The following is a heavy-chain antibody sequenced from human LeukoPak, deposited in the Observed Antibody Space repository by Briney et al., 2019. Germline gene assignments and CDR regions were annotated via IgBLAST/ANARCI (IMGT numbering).Heavy chain of an antibody. CDR2: ISWNSGSI. CDR3: VKDNPLDY. V-gene: IGHV3-9*01. Sequence: GGSLRLSCAASGFTFDDYAMHWVRQAPGKGLEWVSGISWNSGSIGYADSVKGRFTISRDNAKNSLHLQMNSLRAEDTAVYYCVKDNPLDYWGQGTLVIVSS. CDR1: GFTFDDYA. J-gene: IGHJ4*02.